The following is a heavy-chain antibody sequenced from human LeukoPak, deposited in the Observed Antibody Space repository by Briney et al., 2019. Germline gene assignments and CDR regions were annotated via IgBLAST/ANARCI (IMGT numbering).Heavy chain of an antibody. V-gene: IGHV3-23*01. D-gene: IGHD1-26*01. J-gene: IGHJ4*02. CDR3: AKLYRAGGLLGRDY. Sequence: GGSLRLSCAAAGFTFSSYAMSWVRQAPGKGLEWVSAFSGGGGSTYYADSVRGRFTIARDNSKNTLYLQMHSLRAEDTAVYCCAKLYRAGGLLGRDYGGQGTLAPVSA. CDR2: FSGGGGST. CDR1: GFTFSSYA.